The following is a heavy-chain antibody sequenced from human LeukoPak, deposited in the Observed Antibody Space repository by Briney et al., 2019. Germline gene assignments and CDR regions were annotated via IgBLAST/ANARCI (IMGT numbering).Heavy chain of an antibody. D-gene: IGHD6-6*01. V-gene: IGHV1-2*02. CDR3: ARSQMSSSSFDY. CDR1: GYTFTGYY. Sequence: ASVKVSCKASGYTFTGYYMHWVRQAPGQGLEWMGWINPNSGGTNYAQKFQGRVSMTRDTSTSTVYMEVSSLRSEDTAVYYCARSQMSSSSFDYWGRGTLVTVSS. CDR2: INPNSGGT. J-gene: IGHJ4*02.